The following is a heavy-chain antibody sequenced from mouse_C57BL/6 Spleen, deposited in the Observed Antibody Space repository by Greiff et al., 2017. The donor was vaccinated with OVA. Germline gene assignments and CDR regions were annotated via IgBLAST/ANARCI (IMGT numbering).Heavy chain of an antibody. CDR3: AKNWRTGTGYAMDY. CDR1: GFSLTSYG. CDR2: IWRGGST. D-gene: IGHD4-1*01. Sequence: VQGVESGPGLVQPSQSLSITCTVSGFSLTSYGVHWVRQSPGKGLEWLGVIWRGGSTDYNAAFMSRLSITKDNSKSQVFFKMNSLQADDTAIYYCAKNWRTGTGYAMDYWGQGTSVTVSS. V-gene: IGHV2-5*01. J-gene: IGHJ4*01.